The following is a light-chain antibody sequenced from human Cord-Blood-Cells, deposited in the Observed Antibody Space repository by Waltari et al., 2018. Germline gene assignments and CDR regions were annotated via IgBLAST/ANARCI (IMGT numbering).Light chain of an antibody. CDR2: EGS. CDR1: SSDVGSFYL. V-gene: IGLV2-23*01. Sequence: QSALTQPASVSGSPGQSITISCTGTSSDVGSFYLVSWYQHHPGKAPKLMIYEGSKRPSGVSNRFSGSKSGNTASLTISGLQAEDEADYYCCSYAGSSTWVFGGGTKLTVL. CDR3: CSYAGSSTWV. J-gene: IGLJ3*02.